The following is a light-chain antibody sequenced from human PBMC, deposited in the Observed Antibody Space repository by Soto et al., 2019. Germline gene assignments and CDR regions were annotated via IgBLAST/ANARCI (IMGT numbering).Light chain of an antibody. J-gene: IGLJ2*01. CDR1: SSNIGNNY. Sequence: QSVLTQPPSVSAAPGQKVTISCSGSSSNIGNNYVSWYQQLPGTAPKLLIYDNNKRPSGIPDRFSGSKSGTSATLGITGLQTGDEADYYCGTWDSSLSAGDVFGGGTQLTVL. V-gene: IGLV1-51*01. CDR2: DNN. CDR3: GTWDSSLSAGDV.